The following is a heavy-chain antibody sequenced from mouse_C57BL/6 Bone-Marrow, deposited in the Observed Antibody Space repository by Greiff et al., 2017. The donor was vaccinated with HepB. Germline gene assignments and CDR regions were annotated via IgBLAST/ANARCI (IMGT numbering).Heavy chain of an antibody. CDR3: ARGAQPTSYAMDY. Sequence: EVQLQQSGPVLVKPGASVKMSCKASGYTFTDYYMNWVKQSHGKSLEWIGVINPYNGGTSYNQKFKGKATLTVDKSSSTAYMELNSLTSEDSAVYYCARGAQPTSYAMDYWGQGTSVTVSS. CDR2: INPYNGGT. J-gene: IGHJ4*01. D-gene: IGHD3-2*02. CDR1: GYTFTDYY. V-gene: IGHV1-19*01.